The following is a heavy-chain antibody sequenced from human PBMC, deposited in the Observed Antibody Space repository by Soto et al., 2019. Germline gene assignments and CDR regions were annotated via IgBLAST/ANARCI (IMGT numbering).Heavy chain of an antibody. D-gene: IGHD6-13*01. Sequence: SETLSLTRAVYGGSFSGYYWCWISQPAGKGLEWIGEINHSGSTNYNPSLKTRVSISVDTSKNQFSLKLSSVTAADTAVYYCAIVYWGAAAGTYYYYGMDVWVQGTTV. V-gene: IGHV4-34*01. J-gene: IGHJ6*02. CDR2: INHSGST. CDR1: GGSFSGYY. CDR3: AIVYWGAAAGTYYYYGMDV.